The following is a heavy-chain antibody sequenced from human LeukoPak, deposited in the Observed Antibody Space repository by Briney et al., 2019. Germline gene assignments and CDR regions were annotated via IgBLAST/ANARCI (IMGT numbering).Heavy chain of an antibody. V-gene: IGHV1-18*01. CDR2: ISAYNGKK. Sequence: GASVTVSFTSSVYTFTNYGISWVRQAPGQGLEWMGWISAYNGKKKYAHKFQGRVTMTTDTSTSTPYIELRSLRSDDTAVYYCGSGIMITFGGVIVMDYWGQGTLVTVSS. CDR1: VYTFTNYG. D-gene: IGHD3-16*02. CDR3: GSGIMITFGGVIVMDY. J-gene: IGHJ4*02.